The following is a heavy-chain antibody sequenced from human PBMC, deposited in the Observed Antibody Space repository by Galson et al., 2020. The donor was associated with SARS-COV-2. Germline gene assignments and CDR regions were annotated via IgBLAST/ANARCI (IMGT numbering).Heavy chain of an antibody. Sequence: GGSLRLSCKVSGYSFTSYWIAWVRQMPGKGLEWMGIIYPGDSNTRYSPSFQGQVTISADKSISTAYLQWSSLKASGTAMYYCARRRGGYNWDYATGFDYWGQGTLLTVSS. CDR3: ARRRGGYNWDYATGFDY. CDR2: IYPGDSNT. V-gene: IGHV5-51*01. J-gene: IGHJ4*02. D-gene: IGHD1-7*01. CDR1: GYSFTSYW.